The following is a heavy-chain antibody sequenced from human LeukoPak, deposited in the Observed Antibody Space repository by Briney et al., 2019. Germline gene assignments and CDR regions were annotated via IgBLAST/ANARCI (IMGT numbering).Heavy chain of an antibody. Sequence: SVKVSCKASGFTFTSSAMQWVRQARGQRLEWIGWIVVGSGNTNYAQKFQERVTITRDMSTSTAYMELNSLRAEDTAVYYCAKDQWGGSWRYYFDYWGQGTLVTVSS. J-gene: IGHJ4*02. D-gene: IGHD6-13*01. CDR1: GFTFTSSA. V-gene: IGHV1-58*02. CDR2: IVVGSGNT. CDR3: AKDQWGGSWRYYFDY.